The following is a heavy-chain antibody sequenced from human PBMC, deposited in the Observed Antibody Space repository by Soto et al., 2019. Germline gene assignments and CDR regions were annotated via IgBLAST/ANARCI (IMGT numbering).Heavy chain of an antibody. CDR1: GGSISSSSYY. Sequence: SETLSLTCTVSGGSISSSSYYWGWIRQPPGKGLEWIGSIYYSGSTYYNPSLKIRVTISVDTSKNQFSLKLSFVTAADTAVYYCARHGTANHLRGHVDYWGQGTLVTVSS. J-gene: IGHJ4*02. V-gene: IGHV4-39*01. D-gene: IGHD5-18*01. CDR3: ARHGTANHLRGHVDY. CDR2: IYYSGST.